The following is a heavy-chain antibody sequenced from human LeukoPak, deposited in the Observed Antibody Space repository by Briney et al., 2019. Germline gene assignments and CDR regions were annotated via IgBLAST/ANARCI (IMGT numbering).Heavy chain of an antibody. Sequence: SETLSLTCTVSGGSISSSSYYWGWIRQPPGKGLEWIGSSYYSGSTYYNPSLKSRVTISVDTSKNQFSLKLSSVTAADTAVYYCARRKATGLYYYYYMDVWGKGTTVTVSS. V-gene: IGHV4-39*01. CDR3: ARRKATGLYYYYYMDV. CDR2: SYYSGST. D-gene: IGHD1-1*01. J-gene: IGHJ6*03. CDR1: GGSISSSSYY.